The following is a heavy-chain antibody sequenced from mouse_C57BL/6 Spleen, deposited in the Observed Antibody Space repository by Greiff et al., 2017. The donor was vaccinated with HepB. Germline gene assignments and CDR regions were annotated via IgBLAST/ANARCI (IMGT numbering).Heavy chain of an antibody. V-gene: IGHV14-4*01. CDR2: IDPENGDT. D-gene: IGHD2-5*01. Sequence: EVQLQQSGAELVRPGASVKLSCTASGFNIKDDYMHWVKQRPEQGLEWIGWIDPENGDTEYASKFQGKATITADTSSNTAYLQLSSLTSADTAVYYCTAIVTTSAYWGLGTLVTVSA. CDR1: GFNIKDDY. CDR3: TAIVTTSAY. J-gene: IGHJ3*01.